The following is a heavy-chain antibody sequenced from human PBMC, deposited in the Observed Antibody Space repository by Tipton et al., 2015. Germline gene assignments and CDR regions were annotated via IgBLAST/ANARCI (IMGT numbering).Heavy chain of an antibody. CDR1: GYSFTNFW. CDR3: ARGDLTMIVVPDY. Sequence: QSRAEVKKPGESLKISCKASGYSFTNFWIGWVRQMTGKGLEWMGIIHPGDSHTRYSPSFQGHVTISVDRSIDTAYLQWSSLKASDTAMYYCARGDLTMIVVPDYWGQGTLVTVSS. D-gene: IGHD3-22*01. V-gene: IGHV5-51*01. J-gene: IGHJ4*02. CDR2: IHPGDSHT.